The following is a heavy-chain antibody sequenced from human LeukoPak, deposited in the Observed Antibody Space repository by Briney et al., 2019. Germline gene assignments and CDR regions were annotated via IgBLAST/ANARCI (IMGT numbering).Heavy chain of an antibody. J-gene: IGHJ3*02. CDR2: IYPGDSDT. D-gene: IGHD6-13*01. Sequence: GESLKISCKGSGYSFTTYWIGWVRQMPGKGLEWVGIIYPGDSDTRYSPSFQGQVTISVDKSINTAYLQWSSLKASDTAMYYCARHDFGLAATAADAFDIWGQGTMVTVSS. V-gene: IGHV5-51*01. CDR3: ARHDFGLAATAADAFDI. CDR1: GYSFTTYW.